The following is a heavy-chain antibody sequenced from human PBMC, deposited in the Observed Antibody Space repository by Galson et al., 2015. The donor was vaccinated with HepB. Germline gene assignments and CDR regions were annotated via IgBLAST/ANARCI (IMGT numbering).Heavy chain of an antibody. CDR3: ARQYSSGWYGDFDY. CDR2: IYYSGST. D-gene: IGHD6-19*01. J-gene: IGHJ4*02. V-gene: IGHV4-59*08. CDR1: GGSISSYY. Sequence: ETLSLTCTVSGGSISSYYWSWIRQPPGKGLEWIGYIYYSGSTNYNPSLKSRVTISVDTSKNQFSLKLSSVTAADTAVYYCARQYSSGWYGDFDYWGQGTLVTVSS.